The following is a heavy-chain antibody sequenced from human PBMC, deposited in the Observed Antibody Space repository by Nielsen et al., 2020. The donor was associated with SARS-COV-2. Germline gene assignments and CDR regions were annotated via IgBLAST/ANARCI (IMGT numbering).Heavy chain of an antibody. CDR3: ARARTRRDGYNYYFDY. CDR1: GFTFSSYA. D-gene: IGHD5-24*01. Sequence: GESLKISCAASGFTFSSYAMHLVRQAPGKGLEYVSAISSNGGSTYYANSVKGRFTISRDNSKNTLYLQMGSLRAEDMAVYYCARARTRRDGYNYYFDYWGQGTLVTVSS. CDR2: ISSNGGST. J-gene: IGHJ4*02. V-gene: IGHV3-64*01.